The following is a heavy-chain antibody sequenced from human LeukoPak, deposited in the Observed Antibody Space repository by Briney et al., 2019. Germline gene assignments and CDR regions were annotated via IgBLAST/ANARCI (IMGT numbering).Heavy chain of an antibody. CDR3: ARGGRGYSYGVDY. Sequence: PSETLSLTCTVSGVSISSSNSYWSWIRQPPGKELEWIGYIYHSGSTNYNPSLNSRVTISVDTSKNQFSLKLSSVTAADTAVYYCARGGRGYSYGVDYWGQGTLVTVSS. CDR1: GVSISSSNSY. CDR2: IYHSGST. V-gene: IGHV4-61*01. D-gene: IGHD5-18*01. J-gene: IGHJ4*02.